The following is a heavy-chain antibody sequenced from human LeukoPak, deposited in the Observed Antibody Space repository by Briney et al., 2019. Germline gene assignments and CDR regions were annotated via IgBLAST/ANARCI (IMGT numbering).Heavy chain of an antibody. CDR1: GFTFGTFS. CDR2: ISSSATTI. Sequence: GGSLRLSCAGAGFTFGTFSMNWVRQAPGKGLEWISYISSSATTIRYADSVKGRFTISRDNAKNSLYLQMNSLRAEDTAVYYCARDEYYYDSSDIDYWGQGTLVTVSS. D-gene: IGHD3-22*01. V-gene: IGHV3-48*04. CDR3: ARDEYYYDSSDIDY. J-gene: IGHJ4*02.